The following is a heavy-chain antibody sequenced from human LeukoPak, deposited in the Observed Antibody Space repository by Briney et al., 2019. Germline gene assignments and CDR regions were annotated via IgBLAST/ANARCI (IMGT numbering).Heavy chain of an antibody. D-gene: IGHD3-22*01. J-gene: IGHJ4*02. V-gene: IGHV4-4*07. Sequence: SETLSLTCTVSGGSLSDYYWTWIRQPAGKGLEWIGRIYTSGSTNYNPSLKSRVTMSVDTSKNQFTLKLSSVTAADTAVYYCARVALDYYDTSGYLSIWGQGTLVTVSS. CDR3: ARVALDYYDTSGYLSI. CDR1: GGSLSDYY. CDR2: IYTSGST.